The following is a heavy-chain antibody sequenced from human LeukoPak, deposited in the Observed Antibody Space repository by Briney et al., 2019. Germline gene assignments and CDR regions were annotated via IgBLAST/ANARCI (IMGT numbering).Heavy chain of an antibody. V-gene: IGHV3-30*18. CDR1: GFTFSYYG. D-gene: IGHD6-19*01. CDR3: AKQCGGSDWFDAFDI. CDR2: ISYDGSNK. Sequence: GGSLRLSFAASGFTFSYYGLHWVRQGPGKGLEWVAVISYDGSNKYYADSVKGRFTISRDNSKNTLYLQMNSLRAEDTAVYYCAKQCGGSDWFDAFDIWGQGTMVTVSS. J-gene: IGHJ3*02.